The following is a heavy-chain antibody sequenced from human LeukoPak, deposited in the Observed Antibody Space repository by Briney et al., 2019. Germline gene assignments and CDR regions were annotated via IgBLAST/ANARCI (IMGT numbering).Heavy chain of an antibody. CDR1: GGSISSYY. V-gene: IGHV4-59*01. CDR2: IYYSGST. D-gene: IGHD1-26*01. CDR3: ARDSGGYLRYYYYYMDV. J-gene: IGHJ6*03. Sequence: PSETLSLTCTVPGGSISSYYWSWIRQPPGKGLEWIGYIYYSGSTNYNPSLKSRVTISVDTSKNQFSLKLSSVTAADTAVYYCARDSGGYLRYYYYYMDVWGKGTTVTVSS.